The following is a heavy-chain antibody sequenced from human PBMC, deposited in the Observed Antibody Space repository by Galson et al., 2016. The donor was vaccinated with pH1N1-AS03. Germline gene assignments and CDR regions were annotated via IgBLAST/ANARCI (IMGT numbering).Heavy chain of an antibody. D-gene: IGHD3-10*01. CDR1: GYSLTGYY. CDR3: SSESESYSTTMAVDI. Sequence: SAKVSCKATGYSLTGYYIHWVRQAPGQGLEWLGRISPNSGGTKYAQKFQGRVTMTTDTFISTDYMELSRLRTDDTAVYFCSSESESYSTTMAVDIWGQGAMVTVSS. J-gene: IGHJ3*02. V-gene: IGHV1-2*06. CDR2: ISPNSGGT.